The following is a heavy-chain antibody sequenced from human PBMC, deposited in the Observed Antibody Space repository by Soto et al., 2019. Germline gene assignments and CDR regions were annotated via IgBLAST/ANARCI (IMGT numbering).Heavy chain of an antibody. V-gene: IGHV4-59*06. J-gene: IGHJ6*02. Sequence: SETLSLTCTVSGGSISSYYWSWIRQPPGKGLEWIGYIYYSGSTYYNPSLKSRVTISVDTSKNQFSLKLSSVTAADTAVYYCARGGGYSDGMDVWGQGTTLTVSS. CDR2: IYYSGST. CDR1: GGSISSYY. CDR3: ARGGGYSDGMDV. D-gene: IGHD2-15*01.